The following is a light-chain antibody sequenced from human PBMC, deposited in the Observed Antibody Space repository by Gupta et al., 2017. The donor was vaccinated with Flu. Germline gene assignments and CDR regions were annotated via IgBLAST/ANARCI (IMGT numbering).Light chain of an antibody. CDR2: DAS. Sequence: EIVMTQSPPTLSVSPWDTVTLSCRASQSLDKKLAWYQQKPRQAPRLLISDASTRATGVPSRFSGSGSGTEFTLTISSRQSEDFAVYYCQHDFMWPWTFGQGTKVDIK. CDR1: QSLDKK. V-gene: IGKV3-15*01. J-gene: IGKJ1*01. CDR3: QHDFMWPWT.